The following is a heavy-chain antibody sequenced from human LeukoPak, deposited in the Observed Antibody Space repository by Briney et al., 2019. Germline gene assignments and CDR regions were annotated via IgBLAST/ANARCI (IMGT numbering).Heavy chain of an antibody. V-gene: IGHV3-53*01. Sequence: PGGSLRLSCAASGFTVSSNYMSWVRQAPGKGLEWVPVIYSGDNTYYADSVKGRFTISRDNSKNTLYLQMNSLRAGDTAVYYCARVVSSGWYYFDFWGQGTLVTVSS. CDR2: IYSGDNT. CDR3: ARVVSSGWYYFDF. CDR1: GFTVSSNY. J-gene: IGHJ4*02. D-gene: IGHD6-19*01.